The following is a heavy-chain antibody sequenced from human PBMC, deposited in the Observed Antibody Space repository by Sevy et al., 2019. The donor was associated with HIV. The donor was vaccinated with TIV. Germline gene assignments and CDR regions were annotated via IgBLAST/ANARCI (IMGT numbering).Heavy chain of an antibody. Sequence: GGSLRLSCAASRFTFKTYWMSWVRQAPGKGLEGGGNIKEDGSAKYYAASVRGRFTISRDNAKNSLYLQMSSLRVEDTAVYYCARDSPGYGGYSYWGQGTLVTVSS. CDR1: RFTFKTYW. V-gene: IGHV3-7*01. D-gene: IGHD1-26*01. CDR3: ARDSPGYGGYSY. J-gene: IGHJ4*01. CDR2: IKEDGSAK.